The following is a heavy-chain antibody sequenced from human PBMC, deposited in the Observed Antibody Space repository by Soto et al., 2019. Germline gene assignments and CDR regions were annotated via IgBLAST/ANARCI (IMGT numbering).Heavy chain of an antibody. J-gene: IGHJ3*02. D-gene: IGHD3-10*01. CDR3: AREGYYGSGSYISPFDI. CDR2: ISAYNGNT. CDR1: GYTFTSYG. Sequence: GASVKVXCKASGYTFTSYGISWVRQAPGQGLEWMGWISAYNGNTNYAQKLQGRVTMTTDTSTSTAYMELRSLRSDDTAVYYCAREGYYGSGSYISPFDIWGQGTMVTVSS. V-gene: IGHV1-18*01.